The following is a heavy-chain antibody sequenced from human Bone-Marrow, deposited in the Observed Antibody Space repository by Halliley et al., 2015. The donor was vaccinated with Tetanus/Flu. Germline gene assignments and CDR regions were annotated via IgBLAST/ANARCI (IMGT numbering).Heavy chain of an antibody. D-gene: IGHD3-10*01. CDR2: TYYKSKWYN. CDR1: GDSVSSDTAA. V-gene: IGHV6-1*01. CDR3: ARDRGLLVGF. Sequence: GLVKPSQTLSLTCGISGDSVSSDTAAWNWIRQSPSRGLEWLGRTYYKSKWYNDYAVSVKGRITINSDTSKNQFSLHLNSMTPEDTAVYCCARDRGLLVGFWGRGILVAVSS. J-gene: IGHJ4*02.